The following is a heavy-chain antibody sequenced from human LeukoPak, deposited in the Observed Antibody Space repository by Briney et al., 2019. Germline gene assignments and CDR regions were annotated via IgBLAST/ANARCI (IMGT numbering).Heavy chain of an antibody. Sequence: GGSLRPSCAASGFTFSSYEMNWVRQAPGKGLESVSYISSSGSTIYYADSVKGRFTISRDNAKNSLYLQMNSLRAEDTSVYYCAREGCSGGSCYPTYYYYMDVWGKGTTVTVSS. J-gene: IGHJ6*03. CDR2: ISSSGSTI. CDR3: AREGCSGGSCYPTYYYYMDV. D-gene: IGHD2-15*01. V-gene: IGHV3-48*03. CDR1: GFTFSSYE.